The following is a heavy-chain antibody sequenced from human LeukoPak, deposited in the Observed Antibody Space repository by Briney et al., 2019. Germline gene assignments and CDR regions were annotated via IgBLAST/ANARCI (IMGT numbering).Heavy chain of an antibody. Sequence: GASVKGSCKASGYTFTSYGFSWVRQAPGQGLEWMGWISAYNGNTNYVQNLQGRVTMTTATSTSTAYMELRSLRSDDTAVYYCASSLGRIVGADMDVWGKGTTVTVSS. J-gene: IGHJ6*03. D-gene: IGHD1-26*01. CDR3: ASSLGRIVGADMDV. CDR2: ISAYNGNT. CDR1: GYTFTSYG. V-gene: IGHV1-18*01.